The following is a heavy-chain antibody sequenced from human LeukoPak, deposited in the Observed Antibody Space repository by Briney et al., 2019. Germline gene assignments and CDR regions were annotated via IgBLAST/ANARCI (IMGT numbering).Heavy chain of an antibody. CDR1: GFTVSNIY. CDR3: ARGIAARGLNWFDP. V-gene: IGHV3-53*01. D-gene: IGHD6-6*01. CDR2: TYRGDAT. J-gene: IGHJ5*02. Sequence: GGSLRLSCAASGFTVSNIYISWVRQAPGQGLEWVSVTYRGDATNYAESVKGRFSISRDNSKNTLYLQMNSLRAEDTAVYYCARGIAARGLNWFDPWGQGTLVTVSS.